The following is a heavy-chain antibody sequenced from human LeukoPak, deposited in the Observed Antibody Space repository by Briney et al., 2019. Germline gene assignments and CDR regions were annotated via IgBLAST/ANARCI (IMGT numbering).Heavy chain of an antibody. D-gene: IGHD3-22*01. V-gene: IGHV3-30-3*01. J-gene: IGHJ4*02. CDR2: ISYDGSNK. Sequence: GGSLRLSCAASGFTFSSYAMHWVRQAPGKGLEWVAVISYDGSNKYYADSVKGRFTISRDNSKHTLYLQMNSLRAEDTAVYYCARDGPWNYDSSGYYYGGPDYWGQGTLVTVSS. CDR1: GFTFSSYA. CDR3: ARDGPWNYDSSGYYYGGPDY.